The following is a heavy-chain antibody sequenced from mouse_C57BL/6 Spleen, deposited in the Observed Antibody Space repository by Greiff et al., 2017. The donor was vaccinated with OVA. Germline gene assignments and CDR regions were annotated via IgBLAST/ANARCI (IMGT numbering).Heavy chain of an antibody. J-gene: IGHJ2*01. D-gene: IGHD1-1*01. CDR3: ARERDYGSRGLDY. Sequence: EVQLQQSGPELVKPGASVKIPCKASGYTFTDYNMDWVKQSHGKSLEWIGDINPNNGGTIYNQKFKGKATLTVDKSSSTAYMELRSLTSEDTAVYYCARERDYGSRGLDYWGQGTTLTVSS. V-gene: IGHV1-18*01. CDR2: INPNNGGT. CDR1: GYTFTDYN.